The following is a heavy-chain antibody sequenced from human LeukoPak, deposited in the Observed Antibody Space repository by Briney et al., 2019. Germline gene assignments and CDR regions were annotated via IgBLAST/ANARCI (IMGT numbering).Heavy chain of an antibody. D-gene: IGHD3-22*01. CDR1: GGSFSGYY. V-gene: IGHV4-34*01. Sequence: SETLSLTCAVYGGSFSGYYWGWIRQPPGKGLEWIGSIYYSGSTYYNPSLKSRVTISVDTSKNQFSLKLSSVTAADTAVYYCARGYYYDSSGYYYPPSGWGQGTLVTVSS. CDR2: IYYSGST. J-gene: IGHJ4*02. CDR3: ARGYYYDSSGYYYPPSG.